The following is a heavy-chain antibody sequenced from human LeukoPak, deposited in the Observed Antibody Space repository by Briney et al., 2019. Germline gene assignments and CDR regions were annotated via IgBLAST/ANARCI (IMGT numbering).Heavy chain of an antibody. CDR1: GGSISSYY. Sequence: PSETLSLTYTVSGGSISSYYWSWIRQPPGKGLEWIGYIYYSGSTNYNPSLKSRVTISVDTSKNQFSLKLSSVTAAVTAVYYCARGVAAAGPLDYWGQGTLVTVSS. J-gene: IGHJ4*02. D-gene: IGHD6-13*01. CDR2: IYYSGST. CDR3: ARGVAAAGPLDY. V-gene: IGHV4-59*01.